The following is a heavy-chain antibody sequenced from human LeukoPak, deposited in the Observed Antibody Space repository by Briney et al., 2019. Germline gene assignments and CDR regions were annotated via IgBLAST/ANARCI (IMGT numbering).Heavy chain of an antibody. CDR1: GGSFSGYY. CDR2: INHSGST. J-gene: IGHJ4*02. Sequence: KPSETLSLTCAVYGGSFSGYYWSWIRQPPGKGLEWIGEINHSGSTNYNPSLKSRVTISVDTSKNQFSLKLSSVTAADTAVYYCARLVDSSGYYYDYWGQGTLVTVSS. D-gene: IGHD3-22*01. CDR3: ARLVDSSGYYYDY. V-gene: IGHV4-34*01.